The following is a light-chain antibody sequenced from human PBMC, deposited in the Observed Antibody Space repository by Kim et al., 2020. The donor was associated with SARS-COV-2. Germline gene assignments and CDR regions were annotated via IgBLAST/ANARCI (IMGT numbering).Light chain of an antibody. J-gene: IGKJ4*01. Sequence: EIVMTQSPATLSVFPGERATLSCRASQSVSSKLAWYQQKPGQAPRALIYGASTRVTGIPVRFSGSGSGTEFTLTISSLRSEDFAVYYCQQYNNWPHLTFGGGTKVDIK. CDR2: GAS. V-gene: IGKV3-15*01. CDR3: QQYNNWPHLT. CDR1: QSVSSK.